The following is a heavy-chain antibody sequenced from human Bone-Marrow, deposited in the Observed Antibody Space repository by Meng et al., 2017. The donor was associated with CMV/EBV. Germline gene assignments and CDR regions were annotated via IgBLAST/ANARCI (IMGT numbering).Heavy chain of an antibody. J-gene: IGHJ4*02. CDR3: TTGPKFGVVMPL. CDR2: IKSKTDGGTT. D-gene: IGHD3-3*01. CDR1: GFTFSNAW. Sequence: GGSLRLSCAASGFTFSNAWMSWVRQAPGKGLEWVGRIKSKTDGGTTDYAAPVKGRFTISRDDSKNTLYLQMNSLKTEDTAVYYCTTGPKFGVVMPLWGQGTLVTVSS. V-gene: IGHV3-15*01.